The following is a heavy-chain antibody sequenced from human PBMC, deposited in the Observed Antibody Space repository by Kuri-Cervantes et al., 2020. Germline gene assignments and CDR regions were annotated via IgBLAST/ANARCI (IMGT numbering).Heavy chain of an antibody. Sequence: GSLRLSCAVSGGSISSSNWWSWVRQPPGKGLEWIGEIYHSGSTTYNPSLKSRVTISVDKSKNQFSLKLSSVTAADTAVYFCARGSTIVGDYYFDYWGQGTLVTVSS. CDR1: GGSISSSNW. CDR3: ARGSTIVGDYYFDY. CDR2: IYHSGST. J-gene: IGHJ4*02. D-gene: IGHD1-26*01. V-gene: IGHV4-4*01.